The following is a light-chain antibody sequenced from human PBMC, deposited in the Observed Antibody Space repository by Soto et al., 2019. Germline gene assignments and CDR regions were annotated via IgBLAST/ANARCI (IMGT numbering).Light chain of an antibody. J-gene: IGKJ2*01. Sequence: DVQRTECPSSLSAAVGDRVTITCQASQDISNYLNWYQQKPGKAPKLLIYDASNLETGVPSRFSGSGSGTDFTFTISSLQPEDMATYYCQQYDNQYTFGQGTKLEIK. CDR2: DAS. CDR3: QQYDNQYT. V-gene: IGKV1-33*01. CDR1: QDISNY.